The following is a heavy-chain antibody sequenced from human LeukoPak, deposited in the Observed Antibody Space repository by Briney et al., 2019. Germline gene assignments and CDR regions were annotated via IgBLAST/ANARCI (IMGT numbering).Heavy chain of an antibody. V-gene: IGHV3-33*01. CDR1: GFTFSTSG. J-gene: IGHJ4*02. CDR2: IWYDGSNK. Sequence: PGGSLRLSCAASGFTFSTSGMHWVRQAPGKGLEWVAVIWYDGSNKHYAESVKGRFSISRDNSKSTLYLQMNSLRAEDTAVYYCARARGVSTGYRPIDYWVQGTLVTVSS. D-gene: IGHD3-22*01. CDR3: ARARGVSTGYRPIDY.